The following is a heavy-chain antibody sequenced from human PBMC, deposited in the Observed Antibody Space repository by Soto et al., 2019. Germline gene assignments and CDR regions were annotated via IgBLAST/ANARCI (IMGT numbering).Heavy chain of an antibody. CDR1: GFNFNTYW. J-gene: IGHJ6*02. Sequence: EVQLVASGGGLVQPGGSLRLSCAASGFNFNTYWMYWVRQAPGKGLEWVANIDTDGSRKNYVDSVKGRFIISRDNAKNSLFLQMNSLRADDTAVYYCGRVPLDGNYANGVDVWGQGTTVTVSS. CDR3: GRVPLDGNYANGVDV. D-gene: IGHD4-17*01. CDR2: IDTDGSRK. V-gene: IGHV3-7*03.